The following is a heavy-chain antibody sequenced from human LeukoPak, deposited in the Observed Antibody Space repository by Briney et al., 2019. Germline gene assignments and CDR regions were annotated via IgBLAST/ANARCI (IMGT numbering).Heavy chain of an antibody. J-gene: IGHJ4*02. Sequence: GGSLRLSCAASGFTFSSYGMHWVRQAPGKGLEWVAVIWNDGSNKYYADSVKGRFTISRDNSKNTLYLQMNSLRAEDTAVYYCAKGGVGYDSSGYYRIAVLDYWGQGTLVTVSS. D-gene: IGHD3-22*01. CDR3: AKGGVGYDSSGYYRIAVLDY. CDR1: GFTFSSYG. CDR2: IWNDGSNK. V-gene: IGHV3-33*03.